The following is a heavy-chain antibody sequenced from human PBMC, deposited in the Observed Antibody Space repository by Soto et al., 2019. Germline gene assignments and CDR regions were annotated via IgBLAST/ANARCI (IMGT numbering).Heavy chain of an antibody. Sequence: PGGSLRLSCAASGFTFSSYSMNWVRQAPGKGLEWVSSISSSSSYIYYADSVKGRFTISRDNAKNSLYLQMNSLRAEDTAVYYCARDRELLAADFDYWGQGTLVTVSS. J-gene: IGHJ4*02. D-gene: IGHD1-26*01. CDR2: ISSSSSYI. CDR3: ARDRELLAADFDY. CDR1: GFTFSSYS. V-gene: IGHV3-21*01.